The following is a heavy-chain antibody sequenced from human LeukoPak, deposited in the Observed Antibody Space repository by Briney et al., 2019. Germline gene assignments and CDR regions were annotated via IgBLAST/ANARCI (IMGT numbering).Heavy chain of an antibody. CDR1: GFTFSSYA. D-gene: IGHD3-22*01. CDR3: AKDAPYYYDSSGRFYFDI. V-gene: IGHV3-23*01. J-gene: IGHJ3*02. CDR2: ISGSGGST. Sequence: GGSLRLSCSAAGFTFSSYAMSWVRQAPGKGLEWVSAISGSGGSTYYADSVKGRFTISRDNSKNTLYLQMNSLRAEDTAVYYCAKDAPYYYDSSGRFYFDIWGQGTMVTVSS.